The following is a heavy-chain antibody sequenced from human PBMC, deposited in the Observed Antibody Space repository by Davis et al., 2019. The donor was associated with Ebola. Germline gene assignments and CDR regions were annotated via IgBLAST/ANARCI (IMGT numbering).Heavy chain of an antibody. J-gene: IGHJ4*02. Sequence: ASVKVSCKASGYTFTNYGISWVRQAPGQGLEWMGWINAGNGNTKYSQKFQGRVTITRDTSASTAYMELSSLRSEDTAVYYCAREIDYFDYWGQGTLVTVSS. CDR3: AREIDYFDY. V-gene: IGHV1-3*01. CDR2: INAGNGNT. CDR1: GYTFTNYG. D-gene: IGHD3-22*01.